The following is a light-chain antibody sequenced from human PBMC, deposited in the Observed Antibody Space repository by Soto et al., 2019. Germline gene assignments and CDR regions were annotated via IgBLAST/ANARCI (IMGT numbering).Light chain of an antibody. J-gene: IGKJ1*01. CDR1: QGIGTD. CDR3: QHYSSYSEA. CDR2: STS. Sequence: DIQMTQSPSSLSASVGDRVTITCRASQGIGTDLGWYRQKPGRAPERLIYSTSSLQSGVPSRFSGSGSGTEFSLTITSLQPEDFATYYCQHYSSYSEAFGQGTKVDIK. V-gene: IGKV1-17*01.